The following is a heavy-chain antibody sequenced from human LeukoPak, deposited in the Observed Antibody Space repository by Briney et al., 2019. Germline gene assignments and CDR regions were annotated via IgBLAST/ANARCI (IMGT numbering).Heavy chain of an antibody. D-gene: IGHD3-22*01. V-gene: IGHV4-59*01. CDR2: IYYSGGT. J-gene: IGHJ3*02. CDR1: GGSMSSYF. Sequence: PSETLSLTCTVSGGSMSSYFWSWIRQPPAKGLEGIGYIYYSGGTNYSPSSKSRLTISVDTSKNQFSLKLSSVTAADTAVYYCARDFVYDSSGYSDGDAFDIWGQGTEVSVSS. CDR3: ARDFVYDSSGYSDGDAFDI.